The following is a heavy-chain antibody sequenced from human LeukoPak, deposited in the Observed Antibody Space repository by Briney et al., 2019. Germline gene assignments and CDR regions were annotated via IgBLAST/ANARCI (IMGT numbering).Heavy chain of an antibody. J-gene: IGHJ4*02. Sequence: SETLSPTCTVSGGSISSGGYYWSWIRQHPGKGLEWIGYIYYSGSTYYNPSLKSRVAISVDTSKNQFTLKLSSVTAADTAVYYCARDLDGSGYYLDYWGQGTLVTVSS. CDR2: IYYSGST. V-gene: IGHV4-31*03. D-gene: IGHD3-3*01. CDR1: GGSISSGGYY. CDR3: ARDLDGSGYYLDY.